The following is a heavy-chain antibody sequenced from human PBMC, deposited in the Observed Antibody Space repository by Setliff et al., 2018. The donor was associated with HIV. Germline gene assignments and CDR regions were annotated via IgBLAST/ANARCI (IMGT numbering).Heavy chain of an antibody. CDR2: INDGGTT. D-gene: IGHD5-12*01. Sequence: SETLSLTCGVYNGSFRPYSWSWVRQPPGKGLEWIGEINDGGTTNYNPSLKSRVTLSLDTSKNHFSLRLTSVTAADTAVYYCARGRRLMAPHYWGQGTLVTVSS. J-gene: IGHJ4*02. CDR1: NGSFRPYS. V-gene: IGHV4-34*01. CDR3: ARGRRLMAPHY.